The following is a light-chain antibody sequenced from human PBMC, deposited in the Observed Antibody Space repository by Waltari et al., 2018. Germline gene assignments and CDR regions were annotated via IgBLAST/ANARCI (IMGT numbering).Light chain of an antibody. CDR3: QQSYETPLT. CDR2: AES. CDR1: HTITTY. Sequence: DTQMTQSPSSLSASVGDRVTITCRASHTITTYLNWYQQKPGKAPKVLISAESTLHSGVPSRFSGSGSGTYFTLTISSLQPEDFATYYCQQSYETPLTFGGGTRVEIK. V-gene: IGKV1-39*01. J-gene: IGKJ4*01.